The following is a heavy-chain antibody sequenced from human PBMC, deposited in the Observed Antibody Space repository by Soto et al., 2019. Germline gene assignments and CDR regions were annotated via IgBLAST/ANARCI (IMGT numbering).Heavy chain of an antibody. CDR3: AKYISSSWYEEGDAFDI. CDR2: ISWNSGSI. J-gene: IGHJ3*02. D-gene: IGHD6-13*01. V-gene: IGHV3-9*01. CDR1: GFTFDDYA. Sequence: EVQLVESGGGLVQPGRSLRLSCAASGFTFDDYAMHWVRQSPGKGLEWVSGISWNSGSIGYADSVKGRFTISRDNAKNYLYLQMNSLRAEDTALYYCAKYISSSWYEEGDAFDIWGQGTMVTVSS.